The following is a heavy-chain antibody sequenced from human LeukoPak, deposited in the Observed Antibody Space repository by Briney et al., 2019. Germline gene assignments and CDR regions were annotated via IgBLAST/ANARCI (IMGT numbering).Heavy chain of an antibody. CDR1: GLTFSSYA. V-gene: IGHV3-23*01. CDR2: ISASGGNT. CDR3: AKTGHSSSWFDY. J-gene: IGHJ4*02. Sequence: GGSLRLSCAASGLTFSSYAMSWVRQAPGKGLEWVSAISASGGNTYYADSVKGRFTISRDNSKNTLYLQMNSLRDEDTAVYYCAKTGHSSSWFDYWGQGTLVTVSS. D-gene: IGHD6-13*01.